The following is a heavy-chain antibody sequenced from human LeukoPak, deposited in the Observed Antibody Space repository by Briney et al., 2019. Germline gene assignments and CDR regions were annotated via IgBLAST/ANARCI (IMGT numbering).Heavy chain of an antibody. CDR1: GFSFSSYW. CDR3: ARDGTGGYFDH. D-gene: IGHD1-7*01. J-gene: IGHJ4*02. Sequence: PGGSLILSCAASGFSFSSYWISWVSQAPGKGLEWVANIKEDGSEKDYADIVKGRFTISRDNAEKSVFLQMHTLRAEDTAVYYCARDGTGGYFDHWGQGTLVTVSS. V-gene: IGHV3-7*04. CDR2: IKEDGSEK.